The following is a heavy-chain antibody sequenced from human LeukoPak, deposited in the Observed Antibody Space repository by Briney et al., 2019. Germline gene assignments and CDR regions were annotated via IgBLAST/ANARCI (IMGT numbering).Heavy chain of an antibody. D-gene: IGHD5-24*01. CDR1: VFTFSSYS. CDR2: INHSGST. J-gene: IGHJ5*02. Sequence: GSLRLSCAASVFTFSSYSMNWVRQPPGKGLEWIGEINHSGSTNYNPSLKSRVTISVDTSKNQFSLKLSSVTAADTVVYYCARGPEMATWGQGTLVTVSS. CDR3: ARGPEMAT. V-gene: IGHV4-34*01.